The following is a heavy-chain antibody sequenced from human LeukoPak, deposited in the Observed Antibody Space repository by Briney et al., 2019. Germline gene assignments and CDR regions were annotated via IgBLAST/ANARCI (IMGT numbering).Heavy chain of an antibody. CDR2: ISHNGNDK. CDR3: ARESGVAATFDDY. Sequence: GGSLRLSCAASGFTFSNFALHWVRQAPGKGLQWVAVISHNGNDKYYADSVKGRFTISRDNSKNTLYLQMISLRTEDTAVYYCARESGVAATFDDYWGQGTLVTVSS. D-gene: IGHD2-15*01. V-gene: IGHV3-30*01. CDR1: GFTFSNFA. J-gene: IGHJ4*02.